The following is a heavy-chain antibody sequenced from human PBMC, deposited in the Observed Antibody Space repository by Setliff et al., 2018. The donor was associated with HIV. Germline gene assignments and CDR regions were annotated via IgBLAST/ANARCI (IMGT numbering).Heavy chain of an antibody. V-gene: IGHV4-39*07. CDR2: IYYSGST. D-gene: IGHD5-12*01. CDR1: GGSISSSTYY. Sequence: SETLSLTCTVSGGSISSSTYYWGWIRQPPGKGLEWIGTIYYSGSTYYNPSLKSRLTISVDTSKNTLYLQMNSLRAEDTAVYYCAKDPRAAVATICDYWGQGTLVTVSS. J-gene: IGHJ4*02. CDR3: AKDPRAAVATICDY.